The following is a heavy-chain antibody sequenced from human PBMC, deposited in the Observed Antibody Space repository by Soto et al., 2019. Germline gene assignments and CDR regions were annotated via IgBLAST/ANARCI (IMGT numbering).Heavy chain of an antibody. Sequence: EVQLEESGGGLVQPGGSLRLSCAASGFTVSSNYMSWVRQAPGKGLEWVSVIYSGGSTYYADSVKGRFTISRHNSKNTLYLQMNSLRAEDTAVYYCLTINSYGPPGSGYYYGMDVWGQGTTVTVSS. CDR3: LTINSYGPPGSGYYYGMDV. V-gene: IGHV3-53*04. CDR2: IYSGGST. CDR1: GFTVSSNY. D-gene: IGHD5-18*01. J-gene: IGHJ6*02.